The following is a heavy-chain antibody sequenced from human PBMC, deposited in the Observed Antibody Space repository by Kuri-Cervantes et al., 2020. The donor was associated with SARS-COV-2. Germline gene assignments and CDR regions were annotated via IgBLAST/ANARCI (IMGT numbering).Heavy chain of an antibody. J-gene: IGHJ4*02. Sequence: GESLKISCAASGFTFSSYAMSWVRQAPGKGLEWVANIKQDGSEKYYVDSVKGRFTISRDNAKNSLYLQMNSLRADDTAVYYCASLLRLAAAGPTYFDYWGQGTLVTVSS. CDR2: IKQDGSEK. CDR1: GFTFSSYA. D-gene: IGHD6-13*01. CDR3: ASLLRLAAAGPTYFDY. V-gene: IGHV3-7*03.